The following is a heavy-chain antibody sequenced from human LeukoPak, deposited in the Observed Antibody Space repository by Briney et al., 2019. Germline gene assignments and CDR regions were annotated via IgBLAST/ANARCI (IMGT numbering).Heavy chain of an antibody. D-gene: IGHD6-13*01. CDR3: ARVWDMKAAAPDY. CDR1: GYSFTNYY. CDR2: INPSGGLT. Sequence: ASVKVSCKASGYSFTNYYMDWVRQAPGQGFEWMGIINPSGGLTTYAQKFQGRVTMTRDTSTSTVYMELSSLRYEDTALYYCARVWDMKAAAPDYWGQGTLVTVSS. V-gene: IGHV1-46*01. J-gene: IGHJ4*02.